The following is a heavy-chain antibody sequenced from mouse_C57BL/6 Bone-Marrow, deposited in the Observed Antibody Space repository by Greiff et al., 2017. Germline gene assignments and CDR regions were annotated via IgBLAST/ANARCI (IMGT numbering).Heavy chain of an antibody. CDR1: GYTFTSYG. V-gene: IGHV1-81*01. CDR3: AREGNYYGSLWYFDV. J-gene: IGHJ1*03. D-gene: IGHD1-1*01. Sequence: LQESGAELARPGASVKLSCKASGYTFTSYGISWVKQRTGQGLEWIGEIYPRSGNTYYNEKFKGKATLTADKSSSTAYMEVRSLTSEDSAVYFCAREGNYYGSLWYFDVWGTGTTVTVSS. CDR2: IYPRSGNT.